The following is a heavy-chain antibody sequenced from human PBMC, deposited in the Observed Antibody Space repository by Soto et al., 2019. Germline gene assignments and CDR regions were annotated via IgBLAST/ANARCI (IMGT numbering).Heavy chain of an antibody. CDR3: ARPYSDYYDSSGYYPYAYYYGMDV. Sequence: PGESLKISCKGSGYSFTSYWISWVRQMPGKGLEWMGRIDPSDSYTNYSPSFQGHVTISADKSISTAYLQWSSLKASDTAMYYCARPYSDYYDSSGYYPYAYYYGMDVWGQGTTVTVSS. D-gene: IGHD3-22*01. CDR2: IDPSDSYT. CDR1: GYSFTSYW. J-gene: IGHJ6*02. V-gene: IGHV5-10-1*01.